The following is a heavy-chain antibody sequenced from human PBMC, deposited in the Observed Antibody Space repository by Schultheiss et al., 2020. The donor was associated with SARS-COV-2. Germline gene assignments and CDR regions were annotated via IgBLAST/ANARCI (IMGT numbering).Heavy chain of an antibody. J-gene: IGHJ4*02. CDR2: INGDGSIT. D-gene: IGHD2-2*02. Sequence: GGSLRLSCAASGNTLSYSWMYWVRQAPGKGLVWVSRINGDGSITTYADSVKGRFTISRDNAKNTLYLQMNSLRAEDTAVYYCARGYNVWDYWGQGVLVTVSS. CDR3: ARGYNVWDY. V-gene: IGHV3-74*01. CDR1: GNTLSYSW.